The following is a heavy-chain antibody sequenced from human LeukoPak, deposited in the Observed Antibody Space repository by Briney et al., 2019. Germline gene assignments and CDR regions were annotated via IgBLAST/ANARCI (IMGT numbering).Heavy chain of an antibody. Sequence: PGGSLRLSCAASGFTFSNYAMHWVRQAPGKGLEWVAVISYDGSNKYYADSVKGRFTISRDNSKNTLYLQMNSLRAEDTAVYYCARDVGTDAFDIWGQGTMVTVSS. CDR2: ISYDGSNK. V-gene: IGHV3-30-3*01. D-gene: IGHD7-27*01. CDR3: ARDVGTDAFDI. CDR1: GFTFSNYA. J-gene: IGHJ3*02.